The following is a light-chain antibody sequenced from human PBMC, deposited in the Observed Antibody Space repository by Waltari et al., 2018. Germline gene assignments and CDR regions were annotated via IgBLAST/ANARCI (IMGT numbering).Light chain of an antibody. V-gene: IGLV2-14*03. CDR3: SSYLSTNTEV. J-gene: IGLJ2*01. Sequence: QSALTQPASVSGSPGQSIAISCTGTSSDVGAYDYVPGYHQHPGKAPNPIIFDVHYRPSGVSNRFSSSKSGNTASLTISGLQPEDEADYYCSSYLSTNTEVFGGGTKVTVL. CDR1: SSDVGAYDY. CDR2: DVH.